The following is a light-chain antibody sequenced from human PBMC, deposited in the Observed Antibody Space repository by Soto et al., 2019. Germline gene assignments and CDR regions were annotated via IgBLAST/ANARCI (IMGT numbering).Light chain of an antibody. CDR2: RDS. J-gene: IGLJ2*01. V-gene: IGLV3-9*01. CDR1: NIGSKN. CDR3: QVWDGSTVV. Sequence: SYELTQPLSVSVALGQTARITCGGNNIGSKNVHWYQQKPGQAPVLVIYRDSNRPSGIPERFSGSNSGNTATLTISRAQAGEEADDCCQVWDGSTVVDGGGTKVTVL.